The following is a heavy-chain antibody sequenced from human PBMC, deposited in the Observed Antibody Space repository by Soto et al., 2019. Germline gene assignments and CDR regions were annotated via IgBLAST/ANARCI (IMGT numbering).Heavy chain of an antibody. CDR2: LYYSGRT. J-gene: IGHJ4*02. CDR3: ARHRGGKGLDY. D-gene: IGHD2-15*01. V-gene: IGHV4-59*08. Sequence: SETLSLTCTVSNASISNYYWSWVRQPPGKGLEWIGYLYYSGRTTYNPSLESRVTISEDTSKNHFSLRLTSVTAADTAFYYCARHRGGKGLDYWGQGTLVTVSS. CDR1: NASISNYY.